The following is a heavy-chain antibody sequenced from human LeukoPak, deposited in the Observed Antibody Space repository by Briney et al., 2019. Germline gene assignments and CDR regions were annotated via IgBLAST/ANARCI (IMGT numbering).Heavy chain of an antibody. CDR1: GYASNAYG. Sequence: ASVKVSCEPSGYASNAYGISWVRQAPGRGLEWLGWIGGYNYNTNYAQMFRGRVTMTIDTSTITAYMELRSLTSDDTAVYYCARDKSVATAPRHPFDYWGQGTLITVSS. D-gene: IGHD5-12*01. CDR2: IGGYNYNT. J-gene: IGHJ4*02. V-gene: IGHV1-18*01. CDR3: ARDKSVATAPRHPFDY.